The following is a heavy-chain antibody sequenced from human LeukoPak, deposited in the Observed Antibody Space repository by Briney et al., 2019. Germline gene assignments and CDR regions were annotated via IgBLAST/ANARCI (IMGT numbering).Heavy chain of an antibody. CDR1: GFTFSSYE. D-gene: IGHD6-13*01. J-gene: IGHJ4*02. CDR3: ARIHSSSWQNFDY. Sequence: GGSLRLSCAASGFTFSSYEMNWVRQAPGKGLEWVSYISSSGSTIYYADSVKGRFTISRDNAKNSLYLQMNSLRAEDTAVYYCARIHSSSWQNFDYRGQGTLVTVSS. V-gene: IGHV3-48*03. CDR2: ISSSGSTI.